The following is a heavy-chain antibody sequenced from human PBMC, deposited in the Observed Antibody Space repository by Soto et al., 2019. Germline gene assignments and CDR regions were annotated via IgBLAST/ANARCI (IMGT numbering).Heavy chain of an antibody. V-gene: IGHV4-4*02. J-gene: IGHJ5*02. CDR1: GGSISSSNW. Sequence: QVQLQESGPGLVKPSGTLSLTCAVSGGSISSSNWWSWVRQPPGKGLEWIVEIYHSGSTNYNPSLKSRVAISVDKAKNQFSLKLSSVTAADTAVYYCARGRRIVVVVAAEEPRWFDPWGQGTLVTVSS. CDR2: IYHSGST. D-gene: IGHD2-15*01. CDR3: ARGRRIVVVVAAEEPRWFDP.